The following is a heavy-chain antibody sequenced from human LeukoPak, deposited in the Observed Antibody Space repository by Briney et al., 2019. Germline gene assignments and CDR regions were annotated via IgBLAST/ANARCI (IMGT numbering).Heavy chain of an antibody. V-gene: IGHV4-30-4*08. J-gene: IGHJ5*02. Sequence: SQTLSLTCTVSGGSISSGDYYWSWIRQPPGKGLEWIGYIYYSGSNYYNPPLKSRVTISVDTSKNQFSLKLSSVTAADTAVYYCAREARRDVVVPAAWRVDWFDPWGQGTLVTVSS. CDR1: GGSISSGDYY. D-gene: IGHD2-2*01. CDR3: AREARRDVVVPAAWRVDWFDP. CDR2: IYYSGSN.